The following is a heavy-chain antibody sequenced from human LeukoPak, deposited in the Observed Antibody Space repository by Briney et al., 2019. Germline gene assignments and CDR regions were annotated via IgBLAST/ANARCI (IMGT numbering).Heavy chain of an antibody. J-gene: IGHJ4*02. CDR1: GFPFSSYW. CDR2: IKQNGSDK. CDR3: AREGEGSGYYSVSFVY. D-gene: IGHD3-22*01. V-gene: IGHV3-7*01. Sequence: GGSLRLSCVASGFPFSSYWMSWVRQAPGKGLEWVANIKQNGSDKYYVDSVKGRFTISRDNAKNTLYLQMNSLRAEDTAVYYCAREGEGSGYYSVSFVYWGQGALVTVSS.